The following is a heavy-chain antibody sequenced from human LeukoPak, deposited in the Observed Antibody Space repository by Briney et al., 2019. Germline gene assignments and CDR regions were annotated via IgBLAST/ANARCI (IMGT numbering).Heavy chain of an antibody. J-gene: IGHJ4*02. V-gene: IGHV3-30*18. Sequence: GRSLRLSCAASGFTFSRYGMHWVRQAPGKGLEWVAVISYDGSNTYYADSVKGRFTISRDNSKNMLYLQMNSLRAEDTAVYYCAKPYYYGSRSYMDYWGQGTLVTVSS. CDR3: AKPYYYGSRSYMDY. D-gene: IGHD3-10*01. CDR1: GFTFSRYG. CDR2: ISYDGSNT.